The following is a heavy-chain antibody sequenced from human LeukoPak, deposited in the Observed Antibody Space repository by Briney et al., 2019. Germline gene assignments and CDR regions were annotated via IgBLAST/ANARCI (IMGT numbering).Heavy chain of an antibody. CDR3: AKVSSFDSRSFDY. V-gene: IGHV3-64*01. CDR2: ISSNGGST. CDR1: GFTFSDYA. Sequence: GGSLRLSCAASGFTFSDYAMHWVRQAPGKGLEYVSTISSNGGSTYYANSARGRFAISRDNSKNTLYLQMDSLRGEDMAVYYCAKVSSFDSRSFDYWGQGTLVTVSS. D-gene: IGHD6-6*01. J-gene: IGHJ4*02.